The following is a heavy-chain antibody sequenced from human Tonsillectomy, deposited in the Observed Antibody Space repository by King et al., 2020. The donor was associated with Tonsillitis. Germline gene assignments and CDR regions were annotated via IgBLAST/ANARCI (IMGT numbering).Heavy chain of an antibody. CDR2: ISYDGSNK. CDR1: GFTFSSYG. J-gene: IGHJ4*02. V-gene: IGHV3-30*18. Sequence: VQLVESGGGVVQPGRSLRLSCAASGFTFSSYGMHWVRQAPGKGLEWVAVISYDGSNKYYADSVKGRFTISRDNSKNTLYLQMNSLRAEDTAVYYCAKTAAAGGDFDYWGQGTLVTVSS. CDR3: AKTAAAGGDFDY. D-gene: IGHD6-13*01.